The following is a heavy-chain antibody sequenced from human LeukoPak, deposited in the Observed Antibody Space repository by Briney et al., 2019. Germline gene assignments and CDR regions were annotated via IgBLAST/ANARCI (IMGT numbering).Heavy chain of an antibody. CDR1: GGSISSYY. V-gene: IGHV4-59*01. CDR2: IYNSGST. D-gene: IGHD5-12*01. J-gene: IGHJ4*02. CDR3: ASGGYAVIN. Sequence: SETLSLTCTVSGGSISSYYWSWIRQPPGKGLEWIGYIYNSGSTNYNPSLKSGVTIPVDTSKNQFSLKLSSVTAADTAVYYCASGGYAVINWGQGTLVTVSS.